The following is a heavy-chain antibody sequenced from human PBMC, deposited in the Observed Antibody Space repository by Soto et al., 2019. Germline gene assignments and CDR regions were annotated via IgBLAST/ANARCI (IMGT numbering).Heavy chain of an antibody. CDR2: IYPGDSDT. Sequence: PGESLKISCKGSGYSFTSYWIGWVRQMPGKGLEWMGIIYPGDSDTRYSPSFQGQVTISADKPISTAYLQWSSLKASDTAMYYCAIKQWELLPVYIFDYWGQGTLVTVSS. J-gene: IGHJ4*02. V-gene: IGHV5-51*01. D-gene: IGHD1-26*01. CDR1: GYSFTSYW. CDR3: AIKQWELLPVYIFDY.